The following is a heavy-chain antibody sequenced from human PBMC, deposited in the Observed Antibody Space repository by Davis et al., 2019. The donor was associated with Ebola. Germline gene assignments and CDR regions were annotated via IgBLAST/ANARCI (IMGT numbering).Heavy chain of an antibody. D-gene: IGHD3-16*01. Sequence: SETLSLTCTVSGGSISSGAYYWSWIRQHPGKGLEWIGYIYYSGSTYYNPSLKSRVTISVDTSKNQFSLKLSSVTAADTAVYYCARREAYTVDTTRGAFDIWGQGTMVTVSS. J-gene: IGHJ3*02. CDR3: ARREAYTVDTTRGAFDI. V-gene: IGHV4-31*03. CDR1: GGSISSGAYY. CDR2: IYYSGST.